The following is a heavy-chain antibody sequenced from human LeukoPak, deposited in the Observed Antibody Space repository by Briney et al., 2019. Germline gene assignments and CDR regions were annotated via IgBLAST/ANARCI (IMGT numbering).Heavy chain of an antibody. CDR2: ISSSGSTI. V-gene: IGHV3-48*03. D-gene: IGHD6-13*01. CDR1: GFTFSSYE. Sequence: GGSLRLSCAASGFTFSSYEMNWVRQAPGKGLEWVSYISSSGSTIYYADSVKGRFTISRDNAKNSLYLQMNSLRAEDTAVYYCAGSETPSRIAAAGISWFDPWGQGTLVTVSS. J-gene: IGHJ5*02. CDR3: AGSETPSRIAAAGISWFDP.